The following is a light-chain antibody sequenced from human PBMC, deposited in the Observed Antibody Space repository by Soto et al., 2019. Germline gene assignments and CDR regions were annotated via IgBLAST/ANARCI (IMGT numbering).Light chain of an antibody. V-gene: IGLV2-23*02. CDR3: CSYGGRSTYV. CDR1: SSDVGSYNL. J-gene: IGLJ1*01. CDR2: EVS. Sequence: QSVLTQPASVSGSPGQSITISCTRTSSDVGSYNLVSWYQQHPGKAPKLMIYEVSKRPSGVSNRFSGSKSANTASLTISGLQADDEADYYCCSYGGRSTYVFGTGTKLTVL.